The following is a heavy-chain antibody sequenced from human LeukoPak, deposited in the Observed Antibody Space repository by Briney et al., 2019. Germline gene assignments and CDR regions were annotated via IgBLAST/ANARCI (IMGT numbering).Heavy chain of an antibody. CDR3: ASLDSSGYYYDY. Sequence: ASVKVSCKASGYTFTSYDINWVRQATGQGLEWMEWMNPNSGNTGYAQKFQGRVTMTRNTSISTAYMELSSLRSEDTAVYYCASLDSSGYYYDYWGQGTLVTVSS. V-gene: IGHV1-8*01. J-gene: IGHJ4*02. CDR1: GYTFTSYD. D-gene: IGHD3-22*01. CDR2: MNPNSGNT.